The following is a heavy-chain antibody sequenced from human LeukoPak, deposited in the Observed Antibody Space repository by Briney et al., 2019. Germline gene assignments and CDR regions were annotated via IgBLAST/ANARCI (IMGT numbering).Heavy chain of an antibody. V-gene: IGHV4-59*08. CDR2: ISYTGST. CDR1: GGSIGGDH. Sequence: SETLSLTCTISGGSIGGDHWSWIRQAPGKGLEWIGYISYTGSTSYNPSLRNRVTISLHTSENQFSLRLTSVTAADTAVYYCARAVTGTSMVDYWGQGTLVAVSS. J-gene: IGHJ4*02. CDR3: ARAVTGTSMVDY. D-gene: IGHD6-19*01.